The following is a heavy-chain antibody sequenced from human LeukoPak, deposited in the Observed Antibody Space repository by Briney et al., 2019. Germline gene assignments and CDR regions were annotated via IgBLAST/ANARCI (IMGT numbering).Heavy chain of an antibody. Sequence: GGSLRLSCAASGFTFSSCGMSWVRQAPGKWLEWLSVINHSGSGIYYADSVKGRFTTSRDNSKDTLFLEMNRLTVEDTAIYYCAKALPPYTSGTFDHWGQGSLVTVSS. CDR3: AKALPPYTSGTFDH. J-gene: IGHJ4*02. V-gene: IGHV3-23*01. CDR2: INHSGSGI. D-gene: IGHD6-19*01. CDR1: GFTFSSCG.